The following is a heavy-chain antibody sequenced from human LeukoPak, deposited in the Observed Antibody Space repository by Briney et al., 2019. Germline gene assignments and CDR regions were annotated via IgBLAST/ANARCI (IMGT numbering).Heavy chain of an antibody. CDR2: ISAYNGNT. V-gene: IGHV1-18*04. D-gene: IGHD4/OR15-4a*01. J-gene: IGHJ5*02. CDR1: GYTFTTYY. CDR3: ARDRRAFLVHNWFDP. Sequence: GASVKVSCKASGYTFTTYYMHWVRQAPGQGLEWMGWISAYNGNTNYAQKLQGRVTMTTHTSTSTAYMELRSLRSDDTAVYYCARDRRAFLVHNWFDPWGQGTLVTVSS.